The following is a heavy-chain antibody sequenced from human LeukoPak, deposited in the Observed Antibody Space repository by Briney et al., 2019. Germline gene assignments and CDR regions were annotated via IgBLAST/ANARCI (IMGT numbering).Heavy chain of an antibody. CDR3: ARDRHGDYFDY. Sequence: SQTLSLTCAVSGGSISSGGYSWSWIRRPPGKGLEWIGYIYHSGSTYYNPSLKSRVTISVDRSKNQFSLKLSSVTAADTAVYYCARDRHGDYFDYWGQGTLVTVSS. D-gene: IGHD4-17*01. CDR2: IYHSGST. J-gene: IGHJ4*02. V-gene: IGHV4-30-2*01. CDR1: GGSISSGGYS.